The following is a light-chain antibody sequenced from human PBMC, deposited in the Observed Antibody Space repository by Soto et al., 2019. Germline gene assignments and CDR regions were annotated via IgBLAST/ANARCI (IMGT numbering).Light chain of an antibody. CDR2: EVR. V-gene: IGLV2-14*01. J-gene: IGLJ2*01. CDR1: SSDVGGYNY. CDR3: SSYTTSRTYVV. Sequence: QSALTQPASVSGSPGQSITISCTGTSSDVGGYNYVSWYQQHPGKAPKLMIYEVRNRPSGVSNRFSGSKSGNTASLTISGLQAEVEADYYCSSYTTSRTYVVFGGGTKLTVL.